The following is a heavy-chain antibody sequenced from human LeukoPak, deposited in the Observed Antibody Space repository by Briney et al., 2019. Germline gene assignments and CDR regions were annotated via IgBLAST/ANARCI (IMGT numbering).Heavy chain of an antibody. CDR3: AKDDGDYLRSSDY. CDR1: GFTFSTCL. V-gene: IGHV3-23*01. Sequence: PGGSLRLSCAASGFTFSTCLMSWVRQAPGKGLEWVSAISGSGGSTYYADSVKGRFTISRDNSKNTLYLQMNSLRAEDTAVYYCAKDDGDYLRSSDYWGQGTLVTVSS. J-gene: IGHJ4*02. D-gene: IGHD4-17*01. CDR2: ISGSGGST.